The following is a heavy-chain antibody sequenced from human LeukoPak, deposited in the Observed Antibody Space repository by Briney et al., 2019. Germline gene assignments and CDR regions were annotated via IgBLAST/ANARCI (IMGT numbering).Heavy chain of an antibody. CDR2: IIPIFGTA. CDR3: ARAMVRGPTRFDY. V-gene: IGHV1-69*06. Sequence: GASVKVSCKASGGTFSSYAISWVRQAPGQGLEWMGGIIPIFGTANYAQKFQGRVTITADKSASTAYMELSSLRSEDTAVYYCARAMVRGPTRFDYWGQGTLVTVSS. CDR1: GGTFSSYA. J-gene: IGHJ4*02. D-gene: IGHD3-10*01.